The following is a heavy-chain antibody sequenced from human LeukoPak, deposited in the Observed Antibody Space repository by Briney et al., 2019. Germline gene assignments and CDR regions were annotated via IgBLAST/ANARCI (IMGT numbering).Heavy chain of an antibody. D-gene: IGHD3-10*01. CDR1: GYTLTELS. CDR2: FDPEDGET. Sequence: ASVKVSCKVSGYTLTELSMHWVRQAPGKGLEWMGGFDPEDGETIYAQKFQGRVTMTEDTSTDTAYMELSSLGSEDTAVYYCATGGFMVRGVIIPHWGQGTLVTVSS. J-gene: IGHJ4*02. V-gene: IGHV1-24*01. CDR3: ATGGFMVRGVIIPH.